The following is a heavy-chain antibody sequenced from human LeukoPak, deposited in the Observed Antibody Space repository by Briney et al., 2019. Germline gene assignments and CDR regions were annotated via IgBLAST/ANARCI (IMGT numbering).Heavy chain of an antibody. D-gene: IGHD3-10*01. Sequence: PGGSLRLSCAASGFTFSSYGMHWVRQAPGKGLEWVSSITSDRSYIYYADSVKGRFTMSRDNAKNSLYLQMNSLRPEDTAVYYCAREGTFDYWGQGTLVTVSS. V-gene: IGHV3-21*06. CDR3: AREGTFDY. CDR1: GFTFSSYG. J-gene: IGHJ4*02. CDR2: ITSDRSYI.